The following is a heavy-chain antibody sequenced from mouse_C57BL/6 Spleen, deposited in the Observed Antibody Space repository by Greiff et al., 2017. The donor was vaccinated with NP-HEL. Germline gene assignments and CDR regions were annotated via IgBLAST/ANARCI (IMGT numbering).Heavy chain of an antibody. CDR2: IRNKANGYTT. CDR3: ARYLVELYYFGD. V-gene: IGHV7-3*01. J-gene: IGHJ2*01. D-gene: IGHD1-1*02. CDR1: GFTFTDYY. Sequence: EVMLVESGGGLVQPGGSLSLSCAASGFTFTDYYMSWVRQPPGKALEWLGFIRNKANGYTTEYKASVKGRFTISRDTSQSILYLQMNALRAEDSATYYCARYLVELYYFGDGGQGTTLTVSA.